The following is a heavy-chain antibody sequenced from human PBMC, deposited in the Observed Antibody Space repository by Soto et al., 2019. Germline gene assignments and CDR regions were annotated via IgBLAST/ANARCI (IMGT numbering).Heavy chain of an antibody. Sequence: GGSLRLSCAASGFTFSSYSMNWVRQAQGKGLEWVSYISSSSSTIYYADSVKGRFTISRDNAKNSLYLQMNSLRAEDTAVYYCARDFDGDAFDIWGQGTMVTVSS. CDR3: ARDFDGDAFDI. CDR1: GFTFSSYS. CDR2: ISSSSSTI. J-gene: IGHJ3*02. V-gene: IGHV3-48*04. D-gene: IGHD3-9*01.